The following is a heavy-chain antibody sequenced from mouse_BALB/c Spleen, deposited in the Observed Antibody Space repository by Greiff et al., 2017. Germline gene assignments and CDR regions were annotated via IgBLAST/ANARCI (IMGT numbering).Heavy chain of an antibody. J-gene: IGHJ3*01. D-gene: IGHD2-4*01. V-gene: IGHV14-3*02. Sequence: VQLQQSGAELVKPGASVKLSCTASGFNIKDTYMHWVKQRPEQGLEWIGRIDPANGNTKYDPKFQGKATITADTSSNTAYLQLSSLTSEDTAVYYCAISYDYEAWFAYWGQGTLVTVSA. CDR3: AISYDYEAWFAY. CDR1: GFNIKDTY. CDR2: IDPANGNT.